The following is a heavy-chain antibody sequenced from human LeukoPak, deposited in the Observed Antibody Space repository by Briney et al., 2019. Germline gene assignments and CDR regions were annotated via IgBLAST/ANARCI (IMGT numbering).Heavy chain of an antibody. CDR2: IYHSWRT. CDR1: GYYISSGYY. D-gene: IGHD3-3*01. CDR3: ARGGYDFWSGYYPPLDY. V-gene: IGHV4-38-2*01. J-gene: IGHJ4*02. Sequence: SETLSLTRAVSGYYISSGYYWGWIRQPPGKGLEWLGSIYHSWRTYYNPSLKSRVTISVDTSKHQFSLKLSSVTAGDTAVYYCARGGYDFWSGYYPPLDYWGQGTLVTVSS.